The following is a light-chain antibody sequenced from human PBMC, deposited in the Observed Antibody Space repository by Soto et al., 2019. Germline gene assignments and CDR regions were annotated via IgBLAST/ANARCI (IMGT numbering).Light chain of an antibody. CDR3: QQYGSSPFT. CDR2: GAS. CDR1: QSVSSSY. J-gene: IGKJ3*01. Sequence: EIVLTQSPGTLSLSPGERATLSCRASQSVSSSYLAWYPQKPGQAPRLLIYGASNRATGIPARFSGSGSGTDFTLTISRLEPEDFAVYYCQQYGSSPFTFGPGTKVDIK. V-gene: IGKV3-20*01.